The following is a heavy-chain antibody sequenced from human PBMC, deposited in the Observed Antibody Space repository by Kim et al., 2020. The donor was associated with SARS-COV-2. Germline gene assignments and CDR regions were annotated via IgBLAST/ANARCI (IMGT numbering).Heavy chain of an antibody. D-gene: IGHD2-15*01. CDR3: TKDKLPGGADD. CDR1: GFTFETDA. J-gene: IGHJ4*02. CDR2: LSLYSANI. Sequence: SLRLSCAASGFTFETDAVHWVRQAPGKGLEWVAGLSLYSANIGYTDSGKGRFSISRHNAKNSVYFQMNSLRAEDTALYYCTKDKLPGGADDCGRGTLGTVTS. V-gene: IGHV3-9*01.